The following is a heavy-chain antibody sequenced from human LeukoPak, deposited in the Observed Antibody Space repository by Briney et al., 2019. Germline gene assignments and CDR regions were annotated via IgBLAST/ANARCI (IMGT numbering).Heavy chain of an antibody. J-gene: IGHJ1*01. CDR2: ISYDGGNK. CDR3: ARDGGDYYDSSGYPFHH. CDR1: GFTFSSYD. V-gene: IGHV3-30*03. D-gene: IGHD3-22*01. Sequence: AGGSLRLSCAASGFTFSSYDMHWVRQAPGKGLEWVAIISYDGGNKYYADSVKGRFTISRDNAKKSLYLQMNSLRAGDTAVYYCARDGGDYYDSSGYPFHHWGQGTLVTVSS.